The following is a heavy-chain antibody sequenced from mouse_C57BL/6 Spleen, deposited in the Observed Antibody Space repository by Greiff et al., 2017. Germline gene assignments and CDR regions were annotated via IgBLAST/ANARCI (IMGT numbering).Heavy chain of an antibody. CDR2: IDPEDGET. Sequence: EVKLMESGAELVKPGASVKLSCTASGFNIKDYYMHWVKQRTEQGLEWIGRIDPEDGETKYAPKFPGKATITADTSSNTAYLQLSSLTSEDTAVYYCARTGTSDYWGQGTTLTVSS. V-gene: IGHV14-2*01. CDR1: GFNIKDYY. CDR3: ARTGTSDY. J-gene: IGHJ2*01. D-gene: IGHD4-1*01.